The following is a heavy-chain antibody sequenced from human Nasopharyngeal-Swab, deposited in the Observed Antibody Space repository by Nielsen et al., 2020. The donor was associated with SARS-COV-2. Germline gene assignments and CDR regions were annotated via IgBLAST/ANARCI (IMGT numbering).Heavy chain of an antibody. Sequence: GSLRLSCTVSGGFISSYYWSWIRQPAGKGLEWIGRIYTSGSTNYNPSLKSRVTMSVDTSKNQFSLKLSSVTAADTAVYYCARDGLGWYDSSGYYFHYYGMDVWGQGTTVTVSS. CDR1: GGFISSYY. J-gene: IGHJ6*02. CDR2: IYTSGST. V-gene: IGHV4-4*07. CDR3: ARDGLGWYDSSGYYFHYYGMDV. D-gene: IGHD3-22*01.